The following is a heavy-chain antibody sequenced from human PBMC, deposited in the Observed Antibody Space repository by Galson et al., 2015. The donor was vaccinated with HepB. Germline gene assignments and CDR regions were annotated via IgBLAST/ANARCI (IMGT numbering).Heavy chain of an antibody. CDR1: GFTFSSYG. D-gene: IGHD6-13*01. V-gene: IGHV3-30*03. J-gene: IGHJ4*02. CDR3: ARPAAAGTVDD. CDR2: ISYDGSNK. Sequence: SLRLSCAASGFTFSSYGMHWVRQAPGKGLEWVAVISYDGSNKYYADSVKGRFTISRDNSKNTLYLQMNSLRAEDTAVFYCARPAAAGTVDDWGQGTLVTVSS.